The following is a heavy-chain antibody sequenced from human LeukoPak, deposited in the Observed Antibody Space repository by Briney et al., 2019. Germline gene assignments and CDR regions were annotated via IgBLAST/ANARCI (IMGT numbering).Heavy chain of an antibody. D-gene: IGHD4-23*01. Sequence: ASVKVSCKASGRTFSSYAIRWVRQAPGQGLEWMGGIIPIFGTANYAQKFQGRVTITAHESTRAAYMELSSLRSDDTAVYYCARRGDYGGISVAQTFGYYYYMDVWGKGTTVTVSS. CDR2: IIPIFGTA. J-gene: IGHJ6*03. V-gene: IGHV1-69*13. CDR1: GRTFSSYA. CDR3: ARRGDYGGISVAQTFGYYYYMDV.